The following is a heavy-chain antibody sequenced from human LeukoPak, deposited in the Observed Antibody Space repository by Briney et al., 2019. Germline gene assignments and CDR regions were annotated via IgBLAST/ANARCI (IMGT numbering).Heavy chain of an antibody. Sequence: GGSLRLSCSASGFSFSGFAMHWVRQAPGKGLQYVSAISGDGITTYHADSVKGRFTISRDNSKNTLYLQIDTLRAEDTAVYYCANRPLDYWGQGTLVTVSS. CDR1: GFSFSGFA. V-gene: IGHV3-64*04. CDR2: ISGDGITT. CDR3: ANRPLDY. J-gene: IGHJ4*02.